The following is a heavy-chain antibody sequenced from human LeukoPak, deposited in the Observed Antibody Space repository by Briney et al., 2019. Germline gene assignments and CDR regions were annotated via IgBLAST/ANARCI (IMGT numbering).Heavy chain of an antibody. CDR1: GFTFSSYS. CDR3: ARDGSQYYYGSGSYYNTRYYYYMDV. D-gene: IGHD3-10*01. Sequence: GGSLRLSCAASGFTFSSYSINWVRQAPGKGLEWVSCISTSSDYIYYAASVKGRFTISRDNAKNSLYLQMNSLRAEDTAVYYCARDGSQYYYGSGSYYNTRYYYYMDVWGKGTTVTTSS. J-gene: IGHJ6*03. CDR2: ISTSSDYI. V-gene: IGHV3-21*01.